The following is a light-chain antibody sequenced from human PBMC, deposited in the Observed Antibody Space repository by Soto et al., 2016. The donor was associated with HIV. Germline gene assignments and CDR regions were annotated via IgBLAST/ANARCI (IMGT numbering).Light chain of an antibody. CDR2: KAS. J-gene: IGKJ1*01. V-gene: IGKV1-5*03. Sequence: DIQMTQSPSTLSASVGDRVTITCRASQSISNWLAWYQQKPGKAPKLLIYKASSLESGVPSRFSGSRSGTEFTLTISSLQPEDVATYYCLQHNRNPRTFGQGPRSKS. CDR3: LQHNRNPRT. CDR1: QSISNW.